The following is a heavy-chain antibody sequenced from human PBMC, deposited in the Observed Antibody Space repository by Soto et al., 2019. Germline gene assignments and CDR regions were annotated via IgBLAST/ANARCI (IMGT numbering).Heavy chain of an antibody. Sequence: GGSLRLSCAASGFTFSSYAMHWVRQAPGKGLEWVAVISYDGSNKYYADSVKGRFTISRDNSKNTLYLQMNSLRAEDTAVYYCARGSYDSSGYAFDAFDIWGQGTMVTVSS. D-gene: IGHD3-22*01. CDR3: ARGSYDSSGYAFDAFDI. CDR1: GFTFSSYA. V-gene: IGHV3-30-3*01. CDR2: ISYDGSNK. J-gene: IGHJ3*02.